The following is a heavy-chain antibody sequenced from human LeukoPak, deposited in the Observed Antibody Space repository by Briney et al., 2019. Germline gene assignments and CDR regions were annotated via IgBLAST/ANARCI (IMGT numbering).Heavy chain of an antibody. V-gene: IGHV4-34*01. Sequence: PSETLSLTCTVSGGSISSYYWSWIRQPPGKGLEWIGEINHSGSANSNPSLKSRVTISVDTSTTPNQFSLRLSSVTAADTAIYYCARTYYYDRSDYYAIDYWGQGTLVTVSS. J-gene: IGHJ4*02. D-gene: IGHD3-22*01. CDR1: GGSISSYY. CDR2: INHSGSA. CDR3: ARTYYYDRSDYYAIDY.